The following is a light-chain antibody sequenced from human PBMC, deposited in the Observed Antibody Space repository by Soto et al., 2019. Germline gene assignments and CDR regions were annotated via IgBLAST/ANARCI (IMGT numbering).Light chain of an antibody. V-gene: IGKV3-11*01. Sequence: EIVLTHSPSTLSLSPVERATLSCSASQSVSRYLAWYQQKPGQAPRLLIYDASNRATGIPARFSGSGSGTDFTLTISSLEPEDFAVYYCQQRSNWPPITFGQGTRLEIK. J-gene: IGKJ5*01. CDR2: DAS. CDR1: QSVSRY. CDR3: QQRSNWPPIT.